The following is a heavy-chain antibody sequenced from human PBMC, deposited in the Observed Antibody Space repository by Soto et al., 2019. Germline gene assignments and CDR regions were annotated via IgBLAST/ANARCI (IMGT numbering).Heavy chain of an antibody. D-gene: IGHD2-2*03. CDR1: GFTFSSYW. Sequence: GGSLRLSCAASGFTFSSYWMSWVRQAPGKGLEWVANIKQDGSEKYYVDSVKGRFTISRDNAKNSPYLQMNSLRAEDTAVYYCARDILGMDIVVVPAAIPAIDYWGQGTLVTVS. CDR2: IKQDGSEK. V-gene: IGHV3-7*01. J-gene: IGHJ4*02. CDR3: ARDILGMDIVVVPAAIPAIDY.